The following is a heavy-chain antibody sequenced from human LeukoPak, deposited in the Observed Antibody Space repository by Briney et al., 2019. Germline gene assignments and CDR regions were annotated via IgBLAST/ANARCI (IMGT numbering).Heavy chain of an antibody. CDR1: GDSISGHH. CDR2: IYYNGGT. D-gene: IGHD2-15*01. Sequence: SETLSLTCTLSGDSISGHHWRWIRQPPGKELEWIGYIYYNGGTSYNPSLKSRVTLSVDTSKNQFSLHLNDVTAADTAVYYCARDSAARSNLWGRGALDTVAS. J-gene: IGHJ2*01. V-gene: IGHV4-59*11. CDR3: ARDSAARSNL.